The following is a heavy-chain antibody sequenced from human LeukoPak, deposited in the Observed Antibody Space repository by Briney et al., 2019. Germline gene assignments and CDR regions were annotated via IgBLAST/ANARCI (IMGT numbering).Heavy chain of an antibody. Sequence: GGSLRLSCAASGFTFSSYAMNWVRQAPGKGLEWVSTISGSGGRTYYADSVRGRFTISRDNSKNTLYLQVNSLRAEDTAVYYCATELVVTGWGQGTLVTVSS. V-gene: IGHV3-23*01. D-gene: IGHD2-21*02. J-gene: IGHJ4*02. CDR2: ISGSGGRT. CDR1: GFTFSSYA. CDR3: ATELVVTG.